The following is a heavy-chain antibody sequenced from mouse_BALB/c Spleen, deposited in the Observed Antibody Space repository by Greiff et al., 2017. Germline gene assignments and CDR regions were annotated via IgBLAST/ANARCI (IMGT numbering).Heavy chain of an antibody. D-gene: IGHD2-14*01. Sequence: VKLMESGPGLVAPSQSLSITCTVSGFSLTGYGVNWVRQPPGKGLEWLGMIWGDGSTDYNSALKSRLSISKDNSKSQVFLKMNSLQTDDTARYYCARGRGYRYDGTWFAYWGQGTLVTVSA. CDR1: GFSLTGYG. J-gene: IGHJ3*01. CDR3: ARGRGYRYDGTWFAY. CDR2: IWGDGST. V-gene: IGHV2-6-7*01.